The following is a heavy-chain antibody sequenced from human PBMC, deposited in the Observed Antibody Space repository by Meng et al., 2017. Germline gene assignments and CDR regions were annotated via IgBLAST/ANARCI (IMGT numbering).Heavy chain of an antibody. CDR3: ASNDGTGDRTGGDY. V-gene: IGHV1-69*01. J-gene: IGHJ4*02. D-gene: IGHD7-27*01. CDR2: IIPIFGTA. Sequence: QVPLVQSGAGVKRPGSAVKVSCKASGGTFSSYAISWVRQAPGQGLEWMGGIIPIFGTANYAQKFQGRVTITADESTSTAYMELSSLRSEDTAVYYCASNDGTGDRTGGDYWGQGTLVTVSS. CDR1: GGTFSSYA.